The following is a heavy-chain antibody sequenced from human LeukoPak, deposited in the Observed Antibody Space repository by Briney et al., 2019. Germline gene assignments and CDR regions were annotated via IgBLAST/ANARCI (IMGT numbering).Heavy chain of an antibody. Sequence: GGSLRLSCAASGFTFSSNPMNWVRQAPGKGLEWVSYISSSSSYIYYADSVKGRFTISRDNAKNSLYLQMNSLRAEDTAVYYCARGLVGATEDYWGQGTLVTVSS. CDR3: ARGLVGATEDY. V-gene: IGHV3-21*05. J-gene: IGHJ4*02. CDR2: ISSSSSYI. D-gene: IGHD1-26*01. CDR1: GFTFSSNP.